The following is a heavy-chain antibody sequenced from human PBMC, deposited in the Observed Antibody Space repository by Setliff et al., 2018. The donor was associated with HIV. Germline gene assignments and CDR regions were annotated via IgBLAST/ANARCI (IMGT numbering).Heavy chain of an antibody. J-gene: IGHJ4*02. V-gene: IGHV4-61*02. D-gene: IGHD3-16*01. CDR2: IYTSGTT. CDR3: ARHFTWPREGGVFGY. Sequence: SETLSLTCTVSGGSISSGSYFWNWIRQPAGKGLEWIGRIYTSGTTNFNPSLKSRVTISVDTSKNHFSLKLSAVTAADTAVCYCARHFTWPREGGVFGYWGQGTLVTVSS. CDR1: GGSISSGSYF.